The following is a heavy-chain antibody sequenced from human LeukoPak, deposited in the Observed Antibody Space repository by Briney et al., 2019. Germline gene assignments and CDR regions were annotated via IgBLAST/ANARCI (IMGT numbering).Heavy chain of an antibody. CDR1: GYTFTSYG. J-gene: IGHJ5*02. CDR2: ISAYNGNT. V-gene: IGHV1-18*01. Sequence: GASVKVSCKASGYTFTSYGISWVLQAPGQGLEWMGWISAYNGNTNYAQKLQGRVTMTTDTSTSTAYMELRSLRSDDTAVYYCARGDGVAAAGTNWFDPWGQGTLVTVSS. CDR3: ARGDGVAAAGTNWFDP. D-gene: IGHD6-13*01.